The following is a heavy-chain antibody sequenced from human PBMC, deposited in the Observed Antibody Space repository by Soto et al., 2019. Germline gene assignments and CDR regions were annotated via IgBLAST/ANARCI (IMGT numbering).Heavy chain of an antibody. D-gene: IGHD6-13*01. V-gene: IGHV3-33*01. J-gene: IGHJ4*02. CDR1: GFTFSSYG. Sequence: QVQLVESGGGVVQPGRSLRLSCAASGFTFSSYGMHWVRQAPGKGLEWVAVIWYDGSNKYYADSEKGRFTISRDNSKNTLYLQMNSLRAEDTAVYYCARDLDTGAAGTEVDYWGQGTLVTVSS. CDR3: ARDLDTGAAGTEVDY. CDR2: IWYDGSNK.